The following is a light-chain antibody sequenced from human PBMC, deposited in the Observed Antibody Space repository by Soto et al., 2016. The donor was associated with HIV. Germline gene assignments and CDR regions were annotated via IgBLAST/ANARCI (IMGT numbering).Light chain of an antibody. CDR1: QSISNY. V-gene: IGKV1-39*01. CDR2: TAS. Sequence: DIQMTQSPSSLSASVGDRVTIICRASQSISNYLNWYRQKPGKAPKLLIYTASSLQSGVPSRFSGSGSGTDFTLTISSLQPEDFATYYCQQSYSTPLYTFGQGTKLEIK. CDR3: QQSYSTPLYT. J-gene: IGKJ2*01.